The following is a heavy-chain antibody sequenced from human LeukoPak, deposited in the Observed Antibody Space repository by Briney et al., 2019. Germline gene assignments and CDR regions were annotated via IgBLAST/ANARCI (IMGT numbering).Heavy chain of an antibody. Sequence: GGSLRLSCAASGFTFSTYRMSWVRQAPGKGLEWVANIKQDGSEKHYVDSVKGRFTISRDNAKNSLYLQMNSLRAEDTAVYYCATRRTAAKEIYWYFDLWGRGTLVTVSS. CDR2: IKQDGSEK. CDR3: ATRRTAAKEIYWYFDL. J-gene: IGHJ2*01. V-gene: IGHV3-7*01. D-gene: IGHD6-13*01. CDR1: GFTFSTYR.